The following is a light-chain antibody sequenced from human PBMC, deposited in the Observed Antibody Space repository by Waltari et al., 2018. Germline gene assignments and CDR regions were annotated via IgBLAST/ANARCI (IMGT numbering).Light chain of an antibody. Sequence: QSALTQPASVSGSPGQSVTISCTGASSDIGRYDIVSWYQQHPGNAPKLIICDVSKQPSGVSDRFSGSKSGDTASLTISGLQFEDEADYYCCSYAGNYIWVFGGGTRLTVL. CDR3: CSYAGNYIWV. CDR2: DVS. J-gene: IGLJ3*02. CDR1: SSDIGRYDI. V-gene: IGLV2-23*02.